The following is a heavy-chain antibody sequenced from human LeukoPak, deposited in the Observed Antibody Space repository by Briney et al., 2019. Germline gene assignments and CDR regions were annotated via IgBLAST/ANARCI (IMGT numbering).Heavy chain of an antibody. Sequence: GGSLRLSCAASGFTFSSYSMNWVRQAPGKGLEWVSYISSSSSTIYYADSVKGRFTISRDNAKNSLYLQMNSLRAEDTAVYYCARDCSSTSCRSFDYWGQGTLVTVSS. CDR1: GFTFSSYS. V-gene: IGHV3-48*01. D-gene: IGHD2-2*01. CDR3: ARDCSSTSCRSFDY. CDR2: ISSSSSTI. J-gene: IGHJ4*02.